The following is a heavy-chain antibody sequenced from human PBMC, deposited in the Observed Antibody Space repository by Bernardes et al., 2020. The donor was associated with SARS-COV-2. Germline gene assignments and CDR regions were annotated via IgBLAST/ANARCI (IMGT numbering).Heavy chain of an antibody. CDR3: ARVRGYSDGFPFDF. Sequence: SETLSLTCSVSGDSLSGYYWSWVRKPPGKGLEWIGNMHYSVSSNYNPAFKGRVSIILETPKNQFSLRLTSVSAADTATYFCARVRGYSDGFPFDFWGPGIQVTVSS. CDR2: MHYSVSS. D-gene: IGHD5-18*01. V-gene: IGHV4-59*01. J-gene: IGHJ4*02. CDR1: GDSLSGYY.